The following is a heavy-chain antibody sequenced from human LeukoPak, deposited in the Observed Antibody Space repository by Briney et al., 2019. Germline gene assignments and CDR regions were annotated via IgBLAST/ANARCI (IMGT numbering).Heavy chain of an antibody. CDR2: IWYDGSKE. D-gene: IGHD5-12*01. V-gene: IGHV3-33*01. Sequence: GGSLRLSCAASGFTFSSYGMHWVRQAPGKGLEWVAVIWYDGSKEYYADSLKGLFTISRDNSKNTLSLQMNSLRADDTAVYYCAGDAGYPIDYWGQGTLVTVSS. CDR1: GFTFSSYG. J-gene: IGHJ4*02. CDR3: AGDAGYPIDY.